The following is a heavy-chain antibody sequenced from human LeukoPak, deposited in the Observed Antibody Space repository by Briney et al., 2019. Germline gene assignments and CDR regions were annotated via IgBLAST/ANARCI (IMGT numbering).Heavy chain of an antibody. CDR2: IYHSGST. J-gene: IGHJ4*02. Sequence: ASETLSLTWAVSGGSISSGCDSWSWIRQPPGRGVEWIGYIYHSGSTYYNPSLKSRVTISVDRSKNQFTLQLSSVTAADTAVYYCARAEEHRSGSYYFDYWGQGTLVTVSS. CDR3: ARAEEHRSGSYYFDY. D-gene: IGHD3-10*01. V-gene: IGHV4-30-2*01. CDR1: GGSISSGCDS.